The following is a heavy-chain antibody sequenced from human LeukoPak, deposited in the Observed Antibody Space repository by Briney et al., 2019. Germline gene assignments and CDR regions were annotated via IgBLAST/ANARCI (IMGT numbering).Heavy chain of an antibody. CDR3: ARVLAYDYVNPCVR. J-gene: IGHJ4*02. CDR2: INSSASTI. CDR1: GFTFSTYC. V-gene: IGHV3-48*04. D-gene: IGHD3-16*01. Sequence: GGSLRLSCAASGFTFSTYCMNWVRQAPGKGLEWVAYINSSASTIYYADSVKGRFTISRDNAKNSLYLQMNSLRAEDTAVYYCARVLAYDYVNPCVRWGQGTLVTVS.